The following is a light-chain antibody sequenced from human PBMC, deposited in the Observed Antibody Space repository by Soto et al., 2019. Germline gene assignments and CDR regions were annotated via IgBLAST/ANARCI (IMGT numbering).Light chain of an antibody. Sequence: DIQITQSPSTLSASVGDRVTITCRASQSIISLLSWYQQKPGKAPKLLIYDASSLESGVPSRFSGSGSGTEFTLTISSLQPDDFATYYCQQYNSYSQTFGQGTKVDIK. V-gene: IGKV1-5*01. J-gene: IGKJ1*01. CDR3: QQYNSYSQT. CDR1: QSIISL. CDR2: DAS.